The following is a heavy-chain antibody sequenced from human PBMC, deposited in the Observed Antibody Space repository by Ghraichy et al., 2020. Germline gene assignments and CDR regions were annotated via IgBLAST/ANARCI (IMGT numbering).Heavy chain of an antibody. J-gene: IGHJ6*02. CDR2: ISGITGNT. D-gene: IGHD1-14*01. V-gene: IGHV3-23*01. CDR1: GFTFSSQT. CDR3: ATDLTHNYDYALDV. Sequence: GGSLRLSCAASGFTFSSQTMTWVRQAPGKGLEWVSLISGITGNTYYADSVRGRFTISRDSYKNTLFLQMNSLRAEDTAAYYCATDLTHNYDYALDVWGQGTPVTVSS.